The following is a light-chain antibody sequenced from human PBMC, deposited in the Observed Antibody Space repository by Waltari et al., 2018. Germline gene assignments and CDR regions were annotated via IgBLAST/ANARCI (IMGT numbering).Light chain of an antibody. CDR1: QGITNW. V-gene: IGKV1D-12*01. CDR2: AAS. J-gene: IGKJ5*01. CDR3: QQADTFPIT. Sequence: DIQMTQSPSSVSASIGDRVTITCRASQGITNWLAWYQQTPGKAPKLLIYAASTLKSGVPSRFSGSGSGTDFTLTINSLQPEDFATYYCQQADTFPITFGQGTRLEIK.